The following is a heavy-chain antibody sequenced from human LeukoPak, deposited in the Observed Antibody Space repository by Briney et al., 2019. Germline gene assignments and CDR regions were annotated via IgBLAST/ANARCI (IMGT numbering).Heavy chain of an antibody. V-gene: IGHV4-34*01. Sequence: SETLSLTCAVYGGSFSGYYWSWIRQHPGKGLEWIGYIYYSGSTYYNPSLKSRVTISVDTSKNQFSLKLSSVTAADTAVYYCARGHITMVRGVISWYFDYWGQGTLVTVSS. J-gene: IGHJ4*02. CDR3: ARGHITMVRGVISWYFDY. CDR2: IYYSGST. CDR1: GGSFSGYY. D-gene: IGHD3-10*01.